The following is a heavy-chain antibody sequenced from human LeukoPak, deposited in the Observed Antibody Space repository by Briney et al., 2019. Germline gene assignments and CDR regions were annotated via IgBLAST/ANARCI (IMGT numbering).Heavy chain of an antibody. CDR1: GGSISSSSYY. Sequence: SETLSLTCTVSGGSISSSSYYWGWIRQPPGKGLEWIGSIYYSGSTYYNPSLKSRVTISVDTSKNQFSLKLSSVTAADTAVYYCARSPGGSSKLLAFDIWGQGTMVTVSS. CDR2: IYYSGST. J-gene: IGHJ3*02. V-gene: IGHV4-39*01. D-gene: IGHD2-2*01. CDR3: ARSPGGSSKLLAFDI.